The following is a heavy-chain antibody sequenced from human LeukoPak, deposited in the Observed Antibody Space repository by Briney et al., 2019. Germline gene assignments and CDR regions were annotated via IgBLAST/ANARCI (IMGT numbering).Heavy chain of an antibody. D-gene: IGHD3-22*01. Sequence: ASVKVSCKTSGFTFTHYSITWVRQAPGQGLEWMGWISGYNGDKKYTQNFQGRVTMTTDTSTSTAYMELRSVRSDDTAVYYCARDFSNTSGFKVVVDFWGQGTLVTVSS. J-gene: IGHJ4*02. CDR2: ISGYNGDK. V-gene: IGHV1-18*01. CDR1: GFTFTHYS. CDR3: ARDFSNTSGFKVVVDF.